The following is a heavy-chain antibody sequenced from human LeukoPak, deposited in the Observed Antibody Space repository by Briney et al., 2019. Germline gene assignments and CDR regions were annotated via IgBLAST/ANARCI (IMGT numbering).Heavy chain of an antibody. D-gene: IGHD5-18*01. Sequence: SETLSLTCTVSGGSISCYYWSWIRQPAGKGPEWIGRIYTSGSTNYNPSLKSRVTMSVDTSKNQFSLKLSSVTAADTAVYYCARGFRFPHTAMVNWGQGTLVTVSS. CDR3: ARGFRFPHTAMVN. CDR1: GGSISCYY. CDR2: IYTSGST. V-gene: IGHV4-4*07. J-gene: IGHJ4*02.